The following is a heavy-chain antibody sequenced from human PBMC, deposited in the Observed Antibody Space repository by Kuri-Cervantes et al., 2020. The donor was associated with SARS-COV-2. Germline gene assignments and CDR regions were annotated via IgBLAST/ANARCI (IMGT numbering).Heavy chain of an antibody. Sequence: SETLSLTCAVYGGSFSDNHWTWVRQPPGKGLEWIGEINYSGTTNYNPSLKSRVTMSVDTSKNQFSLNLTSVTDADTAVYYCARLRRHNNAWFVTGYYMDVWGKGTTVTVSS. V-gene: IGHV4-34*01. CDR2: INYSGTT. J-gene: IGHJ6*03. CDR1: GGSFSDNH. CDR3: ARLRRHNNAWFVTGYYMDV. D-gene: IGHD3-10*01.